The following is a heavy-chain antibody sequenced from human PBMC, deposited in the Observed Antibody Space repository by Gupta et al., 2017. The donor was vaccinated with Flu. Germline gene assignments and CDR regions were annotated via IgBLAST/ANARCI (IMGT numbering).Heavy chain of an antibody. Sequence: QVQLQQWGAGLLTPSETLSLTCAVYGGAFSAFYWTWIRQLPGKGLEWIGEINHSGNTNYNPSLKSRVIISVDTSKNQFFLKLSSVTAADTAVYYCARGDWAVIDAFDIWGQGTMVTVSS. CDR3: ARGDWAVIDAFDI. J-gene: IGHJ3*02. CDR2: INHSGNT. V-gene: IGHV4-34*01. D-gene: IGHD3/OR15-3a*01. CDR1: GGAFSAFY.